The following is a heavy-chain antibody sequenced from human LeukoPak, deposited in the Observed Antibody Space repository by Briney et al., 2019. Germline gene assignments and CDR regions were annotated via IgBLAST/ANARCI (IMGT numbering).Heavy chain of an antibody. D-gene: IGHD2-8*02. Sequence: TGGSLRLSCAGSGFTFRSYAMSWVRQSPVKGLEWVSAISDSGDGTYYADSVKGRFTIARDNSKNTLYLQMNSLSAEDTAVYYCAKDMIYCTGGTCYDYSGMDFRGQGTTVTVSS. J-gene: IGHJ6*02. V-gene: IGHV3-23*01. CDR1: GFTFRSYA. CDR2: ISDSGDGT. CDR3: AKDMIYCTGGTCYDYSGMDF.